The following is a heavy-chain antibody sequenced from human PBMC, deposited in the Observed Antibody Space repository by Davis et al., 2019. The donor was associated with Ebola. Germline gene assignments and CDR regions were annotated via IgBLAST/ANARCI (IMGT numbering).Heavy chain of an antibody. V-gene: IGHV3-74*01. CDR2: INNDGTST. J-gene: IGHJ5*02. CDR1: GYTFSSFW. Sequence: GESLKISCKGSGYTFSSFWMNWVRQAPGKGLEWVSRINNDGTSTNYTDVVRGRFTVSRDNAKHSLSLQMNNRRAEDTAVYYCARDIAVAGNWFDPWGQGTLVTVSS. D-gene: IGHD6-19*01. CDR3: ARDIAVAGNWFDP.